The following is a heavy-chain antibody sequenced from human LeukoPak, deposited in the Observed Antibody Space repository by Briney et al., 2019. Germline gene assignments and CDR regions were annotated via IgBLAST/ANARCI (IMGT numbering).Heavy chain of an antibody. Sequence: GESLKISCKGSGYSFTSYWIGWVRQLPGKGLEWMGIIDPGDSDTRSNPSFQGQVAIPADKSISTAYLQWSSLKASDTAMYYCARHDGSSGWSAGWFDPWGQGTLVTVSS. J-gene: IGHJ5*02. CDR3: ARHDGSSGWSAGWFDP. CDR1: GYSFTSYW. CDR2: IDPGDSDT. D-gene: IGHD6-19*01. V-gene: IGHV5-51*01.